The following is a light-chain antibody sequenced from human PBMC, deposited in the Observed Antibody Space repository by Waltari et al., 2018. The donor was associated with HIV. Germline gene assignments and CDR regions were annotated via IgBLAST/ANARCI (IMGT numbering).Light chain of an antibody. V-gene: IGLV6-57*04. CDR3: QSFETGTWV. CDR1: GGSIASHF. J-gene: IGLJ3*02. CDR2: ENN. Sequence: NFMLTHPHSVSDSPGKTVTHPCTRSGGSIASHFVQLHQLRPGNAPTTVIYENNERPSGVHDRFSGSIDSSSNAASLTSSGLKTEDEADYYCQSFETGTWVFGGGTKLTVL.